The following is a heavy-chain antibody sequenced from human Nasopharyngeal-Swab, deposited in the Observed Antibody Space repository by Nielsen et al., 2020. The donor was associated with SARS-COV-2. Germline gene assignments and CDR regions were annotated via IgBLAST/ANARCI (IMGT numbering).Heavy chain of an antibody. D-gene: IGHD6-19*01. V-gene: IGHV4-34*01. CDR2: INHSGST. Sequence: RQAPGKGLEWIGEINHSGSTNYNPSLKSRVTISVDTSKNQFSLKLSSVTAADTAVYYCARGRGGWLRVNWFDPWGQGTLVTVSS. CDR3: ARGRGGWLRVNWFDP. J-gene: IGHJ5*02.